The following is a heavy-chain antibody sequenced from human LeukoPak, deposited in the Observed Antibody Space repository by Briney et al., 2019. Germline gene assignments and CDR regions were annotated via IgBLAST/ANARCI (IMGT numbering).Heavy chain of an antibody. V-gene: IGHV3-30-3*01. CDR1: GFTFSSYA. CDR2: ISYDGSNK. D-gene: IGHD3-10*01. CDR3: ARESWGVIINYYGMDV. Sequence: GGSLRLSCAASGFTFSSYAMHWVRQAPGKGLEWVAVISYDGSNKYYADSVKGRFTISRDNAKNSLYLQMNSLRAEDTAVYYCARESWGVIINYYGMDVWGQGTTVTVSS. J-gene: IGHJ6*02.